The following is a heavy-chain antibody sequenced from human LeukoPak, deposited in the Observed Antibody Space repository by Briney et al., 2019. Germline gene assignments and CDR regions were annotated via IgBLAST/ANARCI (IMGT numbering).Heavy chain of an antibody. V-gene: IGHV3-66*01. Sequence: GGSLRLSCAASGFTVSSNYMSWVRQAPGKGLEWVSVIYNGGSTNYGDSVKGRFTISRDNSKNTLYLQVNSLRAEDTAVYFCARASQWLAFDYWGQGTLVTVSS. CDR1: GFTVSSNY. J-gene: IGHJ4*02. CDR3: ARASQWLAFDY. D-gene: IGHD6-19*01. CDR2: IYNGGST.